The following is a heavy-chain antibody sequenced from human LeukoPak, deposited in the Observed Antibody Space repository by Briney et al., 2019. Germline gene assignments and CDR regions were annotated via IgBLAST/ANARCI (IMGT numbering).Heavy chain of an antibody. D-gene: IGHD2-21*02. CDR3: ARGDFVVVTDAFDI. Sequence: SETLSLTCTVSGGSISSYYWSWIRQPPGKGLEWIGYIYYSGSTNYNPSLKSRVTISVATSKNQFSLKLSSVTAADTAVYYCARGDFVVVTDAFDIWGQGTMVTVSS. J-gene: IGHJ3*02. V-gene: IGHV4-59*01. CDR2: IYYSGST. CDR1: GGSISSYY.